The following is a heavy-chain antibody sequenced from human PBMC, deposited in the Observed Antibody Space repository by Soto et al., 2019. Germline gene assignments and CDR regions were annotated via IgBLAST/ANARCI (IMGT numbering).Heavy chain of an antibody. Sequence: GGSLRLSCAASGFTFEDYGMSWVRQLPGKGLEWVSYISSSSSTIYYADSVKGRFTISRDNAKNSLYLQMNSLRAEDTAVYYCARPPERIAQTGWFDPWGQGTLVTVSS. J-gene: IGHJ5*02. CDR1: GFTFEDYG. V-gene: IGHV3-48*01. CDR2: ISSSSSTI. D-gene: IGHD6-13*01. CDR3: ARPPERIAQTGWFDP.